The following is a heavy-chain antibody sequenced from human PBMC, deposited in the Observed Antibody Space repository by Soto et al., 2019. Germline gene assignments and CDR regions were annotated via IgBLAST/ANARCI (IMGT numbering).Heavy chain of an antibody. CDR2: IYYSGST. D-gene: IGHD2-15*01. J-gene: IGHJ3*02. CDR1: GGSISSYY. CDR3: ARMGCSGGSCYDRYAFDI. V-gene: IGHV4-59*01. Sequence: SETLSLTCTVSGGSISSYYWSWIRQPPGKGLEWIGYIYYSGSTNYNPSLKSRVTISVDTSKNQFSLKLSSVTAADTAVYYCARMGCSGGSCYDRYAFDIWGQGTMVTVS.